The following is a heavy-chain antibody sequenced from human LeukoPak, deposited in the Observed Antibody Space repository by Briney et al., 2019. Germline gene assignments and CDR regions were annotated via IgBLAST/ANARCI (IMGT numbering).Heavy chain of an antibody. D-gene: IGHD3-22*01. CDR2: ISNKVSSSAT. Sequence: AGSLRLSCAASGFTFSGSAMHWVRQASGKGLEWVGRISNKVSSSATAYSESVKGRFTISRDDSKNTAYLQMNSLKTDDSAVYYCTPLTYYYDTSAYKLLDDWGQGTLVTVTS. CDR1: GFTFSGSA. V-gene: IGHV3-73*01. CDR3: TPLTYYYDTSAYKLLDD. J-gene: IGHJ4*02.